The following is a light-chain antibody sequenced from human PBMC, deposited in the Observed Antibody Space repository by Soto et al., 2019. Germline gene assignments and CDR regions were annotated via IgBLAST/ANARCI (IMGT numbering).Light chain of an antibody. J-gene: IGKJ3*01. Sequence: DIVFTQSPGTLSLSPGERATLSCRASQTVRSNFLAWYQRKPGQPPKLLIYWASTRESGVPDRFSGSGSGTDFTLTISSLQAEDVAVYYCQQYYSTPPTFGPGTKVDIK. CDR2: WAS. CDR3: QQYYSTPPT. V-gene: IGKV4-1*01. CDR1: QTVRSNF.